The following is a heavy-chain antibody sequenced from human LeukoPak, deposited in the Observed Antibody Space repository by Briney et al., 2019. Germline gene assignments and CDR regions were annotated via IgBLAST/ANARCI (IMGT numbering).Heavy chain of an antibody. CDR3: ARLPGGLKYYYDSSGYYYPTVDAFDI. J-gene: IGHJ3*02. CDR2: INQSGST. D-gene: IGHD3-22*01. CDR1: GGSFSGYY. V-gene: IGHV4-34*01. Sequence: SETLSLTCAVYGGSFSGYYWSWIRQPPGKGLEWIGEINQSGSTNYNPSLKSRVTISVDTSKNQFSLKLSSVTAADTAVYYCARLPGGLKYYYDSSGYYYPTVDAFDIWGQGTMVTVSS.